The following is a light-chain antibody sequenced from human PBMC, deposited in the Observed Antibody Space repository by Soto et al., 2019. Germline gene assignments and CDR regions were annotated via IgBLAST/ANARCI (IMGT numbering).Light chain of an antibody. V-gene: IGKV1-17*01. CDR2: GAS. CDR1: QGIRTD. J-gene: IGKJ5*01. Sequence: QLTQSPSSLSSSLGDRVTITCRASQGIRTDLGWYQQSPGKAPKVLXVGASTLQSGVPSRFSGSGSGTEFSLTITGLQPEDFATYYCQYLNGVPTITFGQGTRLEI. CDR3: QYLNGVPTIT.